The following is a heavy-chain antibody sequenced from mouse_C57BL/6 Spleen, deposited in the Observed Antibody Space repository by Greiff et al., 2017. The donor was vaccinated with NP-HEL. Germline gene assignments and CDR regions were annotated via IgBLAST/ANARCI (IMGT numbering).Heavy chain of an antibody. CDR2: IDPSDSYT. V-gene: IGHV1-69*01. CDR3: AREGYSKFAY. CDR1: GYTFTSYW. Sequence: VQLQQSGAELVMPGASVKLSCKASGYTFTSYWMHWVKQRPGQGLEWIGEIDPSDSYTNYNQKFKGKSTLTVDKSSSTAYMQLSSLTSEDSAVYNGAREGYSKFAYWGQGTLVTVSA. D-gene: IGHD2-5*01. J-gene: IGHJ3*01.